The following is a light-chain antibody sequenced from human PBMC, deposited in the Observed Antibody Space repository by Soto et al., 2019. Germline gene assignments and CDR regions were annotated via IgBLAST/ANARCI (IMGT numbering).Light chain of an antibody. CDR3: QHYNSYSEA. V-gene: IGKV1-33*01. CDR1: QDIRNY. Sequence: DIQMTQSPSSLSASVGDRVTITCQASQDIRNYLNWYQQKPGKAPKLLIYDASNLKTGVPSRFSGSGSGTEFTLTISSLQPDDFATYYCQHYNSYSEAFGQGTKVDIK. J-gene: IGKJ1*01. CDR2: DAS.